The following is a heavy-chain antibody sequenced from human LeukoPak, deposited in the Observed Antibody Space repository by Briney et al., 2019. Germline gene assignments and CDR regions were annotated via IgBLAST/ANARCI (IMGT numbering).Heavy chain of an antibody. CDR2: ISNSGTT. D-gene: IGHD4-17*01. CDR3: ARVVRGAVTSNCFDP. CDR1: GGSINDYY. J-gene: IGHJ5*02. Sequence: SETLSLTCTVSGGSINDYYWTWIRQAPGKGLEWIGYISNSGTTDYNPSLKSRVTMSVDTSNNEFSLRPTSVTAADTAMYYCARVVRGAVTSNCFDPWGQGTLVTVSS. V-gene: IGHV4-59*01.